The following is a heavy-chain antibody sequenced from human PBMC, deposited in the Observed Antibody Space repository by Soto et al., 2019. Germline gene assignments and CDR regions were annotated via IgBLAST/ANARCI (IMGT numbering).Heavy chain of an antibody. CDR3: ALADYDSSGYYYGVGAFDI. Sequence: SETLSLTCTVSGGSVSSGSYYWSRIRQPPGKGLEWIGYIYYSGSTNYNPSLKSRVTISVDTSKNQFSLKLSSVTAADTAVYYCALADYDSSGYYYGVGAFDIWGQGTMVTVSS. CDR2: IYYSGST. J-gene: IGHJ3*02. D-gene: IGHD3-22*01. CDR1: GGSVSSGSYY. V-gene: IGHV4-61*01.